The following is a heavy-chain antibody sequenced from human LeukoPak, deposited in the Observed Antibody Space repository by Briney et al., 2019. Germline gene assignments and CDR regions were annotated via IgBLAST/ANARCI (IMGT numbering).Heavy chain of an antibody. CDR3: ARVDKSSSWYRNWFDP. CDR2: INHSGST. V-gene: IGHV4-34*01. D-gene: IGHD6-13*01. Sequence: SETLSLTCAVYGGSFSGYYWSWIRQPPGKGLEWIGEINHSGSTNYNPSLKSRVTISVDTSKNQCSLKLSSVTAADTAVYYCARVDKSSSWYRNWFDPWGQGTLVTVSS. CDR1: GGSFSGYY. J-gene: IGHJ5*02.